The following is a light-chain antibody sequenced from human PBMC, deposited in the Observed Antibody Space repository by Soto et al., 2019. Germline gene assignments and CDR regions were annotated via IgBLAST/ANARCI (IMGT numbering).Light chain of an antibody. Sequence: DIQLTQPPSFLSASVGDRVTVTCRASQGISGYLAWYQQKPGKAPKLLIYATSTLQSGVPSRFSGRGSGTEFTLTISSLQPEDFATYYCQQLYSYPVTFGQGTKLEIK. CDR3: QQLYSYPVT. CDR2: ATS. J-gene: IGKJ2*01. CDR1: QGISGY. V-gene: IGKV1-9*01.